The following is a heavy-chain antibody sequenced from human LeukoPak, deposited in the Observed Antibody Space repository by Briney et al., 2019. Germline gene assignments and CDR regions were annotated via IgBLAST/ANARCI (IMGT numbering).Heavy chain of an antibody. D-gene: IGHD3-22*01. Sequence: GGSLRLSCAASGFTFSSYAMSWVRQDPGKGLEWVSGISGSDGDTYYADSVKGRFTISRDNSKNTLYLQMSSLRVEDTAVYYCAKGGLHYYDTSGYYSWGQGTLVTVSS. J-gene: IGHJ4*02. CDR3: AKGGLHYYDTSGYYS. V-gene: IGHV3-23*01. CDR1: GFTFSSYA. CDR2: ISGSDGDT.